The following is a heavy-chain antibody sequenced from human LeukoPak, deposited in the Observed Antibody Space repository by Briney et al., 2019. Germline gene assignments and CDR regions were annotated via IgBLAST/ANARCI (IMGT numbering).Heavy chain of an antibody. V-gene: IGHV4-39*07. CDR2: IYYSGST. D-gene: IGHD3-10*01. Sequence: PSETLSLTCTVSGGSFSSYYWGWIRQPPGKGLEWIGSIYYSGSTYYSPSLKSRVTMSVDTSKNQISLKLRSVTAADTAVYYCARDRLLWFGELDYWGQGTLVIVSS. J-gene: IGHJ4*02. CDR1: GGSFSSYY. CDR3: ARDRLLWFGELDY.